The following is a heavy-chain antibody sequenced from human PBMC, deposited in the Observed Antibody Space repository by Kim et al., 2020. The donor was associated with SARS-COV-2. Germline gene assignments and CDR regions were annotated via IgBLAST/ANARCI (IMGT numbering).Heavy chain of an antibody. Sequence: GGSLRLSCAASGFTFSDYYMSWIRQAPGKGLEWVSYISSSGSTIYYADSVKGRFTISRDNAKNSLYLQMNSLRAEDTAVYYCATGPTCSSTSCYNYYYYMYVWGKGTTVTVSS. D-gene: IGHD2-2*01. CDR3: ATGPTCSSTSCYNYYYYMYV. CDR2: ISSSGSTI. CDR1: GFTFSDYY. J-gene: IGHJ6*03. V-gene: IGHV3-11*01.